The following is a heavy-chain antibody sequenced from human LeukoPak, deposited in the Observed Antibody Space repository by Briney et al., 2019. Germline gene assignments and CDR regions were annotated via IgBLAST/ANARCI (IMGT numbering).Heavy chain of an antibody. V-gene: IGHV4-61*05. Sequence: SETLSLTCTVSGGSISSSSYYWGWIRQPPGKGLEWIGYIYFSGYTNYNPSLKSRVIISVDTSKNQFSLRLSSVTAADTAVYYCARSERRAQKDTYYNHYYYMDVWGKGTTVTVSS. CDR1: GGSISSSSYY. CDR3: ARSERRAQKDTYYNHYYYMDV. CDR2: IYFSGYT. D-gene: IGHD6-25*01. J-gene: IGHJ6*03.